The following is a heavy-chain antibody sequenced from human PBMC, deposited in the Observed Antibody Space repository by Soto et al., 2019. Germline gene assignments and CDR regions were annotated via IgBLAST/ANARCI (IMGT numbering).Heavy chain of an antibody. Sequence: GGSLRLSCAASGFTFSSYWMHWVRQAPWKGLVWVSRINSDGSSTSYADSVKGRFTISRDNAKNTLYLQMNSLRAEDTAVYYCARDRHDYYGSGSYFGYYYYGMDVWGQGTTVTVSS. D-gene: IGHD3-10*01. J-gene: IGHJ6*02. CDR1: GFTFSSYW. CDR3: ARDRHDYYGSGSYFGYYYYGMDV. V-gene: IGHV3-74*01. CDR2: INSDGSST.